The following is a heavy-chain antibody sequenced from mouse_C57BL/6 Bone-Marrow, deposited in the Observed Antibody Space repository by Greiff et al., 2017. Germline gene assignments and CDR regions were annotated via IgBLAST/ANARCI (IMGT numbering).Heavy chain of an antibody. CDR3: ARENYGSSYWFAY. Sequence: QVQLQQPGAELVMPGASVKLSCKASGYTFTSYWMHWVKQRPGQGLEWIGEIDPSDSYTKYNQKFKGKSTLTVDKSSSTAYMQLSSLTSEDSAVYYFARENYGSSYWFAYWGQGTLVTVSA. J-gene: IGHJ3*01. CDR1: GYTFTSYW. D-gene: IGHD1-1*01. V-gene: IGHV1-69*01. CDR2: IDPSDSYT.